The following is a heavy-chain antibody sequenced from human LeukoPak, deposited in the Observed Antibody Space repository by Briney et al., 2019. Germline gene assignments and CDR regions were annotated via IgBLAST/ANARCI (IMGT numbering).Heavy chain of an antibody. D-gene: IGHD3-10*01. J-gene: IGHJ4*02. V-gene: IGHV1-2*02. CDR1: GYTFTGYY. CDR2: INPNSGGT. Sequence: GASVKVSCTASGYTFTGYYMHWVRQAPGQGLEWMGWINPNSGGTNYAQKFQGRVTMTRDTSISTAYMELSRLRSDDTAVYYCAQAGYGSGSYYNTGGDLDYWGQGTLVTVSS. CDR3: AQAGYGSGSYYNTGGDLDY.